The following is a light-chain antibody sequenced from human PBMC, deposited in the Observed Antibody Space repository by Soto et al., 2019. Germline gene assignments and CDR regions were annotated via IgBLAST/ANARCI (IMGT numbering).Light chain of an antibody. CDR3: SAYRRGIIV. J-gene: IGLJ2*01. CDR2: GVT. V-gene: IGLV2-14*01. Sequence: QSVLTQPASVSGSPGQSITISCTGTNSDIGGYNYVSWYRHHPGKAPKLMIYGVTNRPSGVSNRFSGSKSGNTASLTISGLQDEDEAAYYCSAYRRGIIVFGGGTQLTVL. CDR1: NSDIGGYNY.